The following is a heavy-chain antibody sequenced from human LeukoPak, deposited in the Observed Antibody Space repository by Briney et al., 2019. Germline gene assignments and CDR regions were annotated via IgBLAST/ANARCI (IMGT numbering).Heavy chain of an antibody. Sequence: GGSLRLSCAASGFTFSSYAMSWVRQAPGKGLEWVSAISGSGGSTYYADSVKGRFTISRDNSKNTLYLQVNSLRAEDTAVYYCAIGGIVVVTAIPLYFDYWGQGTLVTVSA. J-gene: IGHJ4*02. D-gene: IGHD2-21*02. CDR2: ISGSGGST. CDR1: GFTFSSYA. V-gene: IGHV3-23*01. CDR3: AIGGIVVVTAIPLYFDY.